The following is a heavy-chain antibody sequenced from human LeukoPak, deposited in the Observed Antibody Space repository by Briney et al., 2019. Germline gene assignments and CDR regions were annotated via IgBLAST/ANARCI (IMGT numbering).Heavy chain of an antibody. CDR1: GFTVSSNY. CDR2: IYYGGTNN. CDR3: AKDGIAARPGGYYFDY. V-gene: IGHV3-30*18. J-gene: IGHJ4*02. Sequence: QPGGSLRLSCAASGFTVSSNYMSWVRQAPGKGLEWVAVIYYGGTNNYYADSVKGRFTISRDNSKSTLYLQMNSLRPEDTAVYYCAKDGIAARPGGYYFDYWGQGTLVTVSS. D-gene: IGHD6-6*01.